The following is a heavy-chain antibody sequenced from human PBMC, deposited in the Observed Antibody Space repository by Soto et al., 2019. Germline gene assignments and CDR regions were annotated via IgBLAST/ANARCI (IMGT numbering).Heavy chain of an antibody. Sequence: QVQLVQSGAEVKKPGASVKVSCKASGYTFTSYGISWVRQAPGQGLEWMGWISAYNGNTNYAQKLKGRVTMTTYTSTSTAYMELRSLRSDDTAVYYCARDPDYYGSGSPLDYWGQGTLVTVSS. CDR3: ARDPDYYGSGSPLDY. D-gene: IGHD3-10*01. CDR2: ISAYNGNT. V-gene: IGHV1-18*04. CDR1: GYTFTSYG. J-gene: IGHJ4*02.